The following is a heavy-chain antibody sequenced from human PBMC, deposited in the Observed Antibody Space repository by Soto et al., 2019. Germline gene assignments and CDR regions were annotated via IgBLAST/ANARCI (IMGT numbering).Heavy chain of an antibody. J-gene: IGHJ4*02. CDR2: IYWNGIE. CDR3: AHGDPLDFHY. D-gene: IGHD3-10*01. V-gene: IGHV2-5*01. Sequence: QITLKESGPALVKPTQTLTLTCTFSGFSLSPSGVAVAWIRQPPGTALEWLALIYWNGIERYSPSLKSRLTITKDTSKNQVVLTVTNMDPVDTATYLCAHGDPLDFHYWGQGTLVTVSP. CDR1: GFSLSPSGVA.